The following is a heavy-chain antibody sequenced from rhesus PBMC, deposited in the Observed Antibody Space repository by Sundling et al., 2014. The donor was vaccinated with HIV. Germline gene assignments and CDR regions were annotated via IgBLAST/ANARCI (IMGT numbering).Heavy chain of an antibody. Sequence: QVQVQESGPGLVEPSETLSLICSVSNGSFSGYYWGWIRQPPGKGLEWIGFISGTTGNTDYNPSLKNRVTISKDTSKNHFSLNLTSVTAADTALYYCALAAAGDFDFWGQGVLVSVSS. D-gene: IGHD6-31*01. J-gene: IGHJ4*01. CDR1: NGSFSGYY. CDR2: ISGTTGNT. V-gene: IGHV4-165*01. CDR3: ALAAAGDFDF.